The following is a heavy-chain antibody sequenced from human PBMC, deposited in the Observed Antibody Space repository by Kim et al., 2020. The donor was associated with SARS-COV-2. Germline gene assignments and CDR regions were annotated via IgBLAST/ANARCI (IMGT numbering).Heavy chain of an antibody. CDR2: ISYDGSNK. CDR1: GFTFSSYC. J-gene: IGHJ6*02. V-gene: IGHV3-30*18. D-gene: IGHD1-26*01. CDR3: ANTRSGSYYYGMDV. Sequence: GGSLRLSCAASGFTFSSYCMHWVRQAPGKGLEWVAVISYDGSNKYYADSVKGRFTISRDNSKNTLYLQMNSLRAEDTAVYYCANTRSGSYYYGMDVWGQGTTVTVSS.